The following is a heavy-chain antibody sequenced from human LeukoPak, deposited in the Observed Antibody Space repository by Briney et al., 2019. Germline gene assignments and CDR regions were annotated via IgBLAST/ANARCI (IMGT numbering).Heavy chain of an antibody. D-gene: IGHD2-8*01. CDR2: INWDSGYI. CDR3: AKEGSVCRNGICRYFDY. Sequence: PGRSLRLSCAASGFTHEGCAMHWVRQAPGKGLEWVSSINWDSGYIEYADSVRGRFTISRDNAKNSLYLQMNSLKPGDTALYFCAKEGSVCRNGICRYFDYWGQGTPVTVSS. CDR1: GFTHEGCA. V-gene: IGHV3-9*01. J-gene: IGHJ4*02.